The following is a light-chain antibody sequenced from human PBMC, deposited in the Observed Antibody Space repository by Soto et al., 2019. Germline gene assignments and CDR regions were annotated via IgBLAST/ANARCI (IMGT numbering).Light chain of an antibody. CDR2: SNN. V-gene: IGLV1-44*01. Sequence: QPVLTQPPSASGTPGQRVTISCSGSSSNIGSSTVNWYQHLPGTAPKLLIYSNNQRPSGVPDRFSGSKSGTSASLAISGLQSEDEADYYCAVWDDSLNGWVFGGGTKLTVL. J-gene: IGLJ3*02. CDR3: AVWDDSLNGWV. CDR1: SSNIGSST.